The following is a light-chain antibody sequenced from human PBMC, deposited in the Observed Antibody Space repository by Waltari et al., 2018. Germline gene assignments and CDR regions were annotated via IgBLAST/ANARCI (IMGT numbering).Light chain of an antibody. J-gene: IGLJ3*02. CDR2: AVS. CDR3: SSYTRVSASVV. CDR1: SSDIGTYNY. Sequence: QSALTQPASVSGSPGQSITISCTGTSSDIGTYNYASWYQQHPGKAPKLFIYAVSKRPSGVSLRFSGSKSDNTASLTISGLQTEDEADYYCSSYTRVSASVVFGGGTKLTVL. V-gene: IGLV2-14*03.